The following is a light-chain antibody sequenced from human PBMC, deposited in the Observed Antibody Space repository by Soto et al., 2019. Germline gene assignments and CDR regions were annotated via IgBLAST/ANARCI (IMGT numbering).Light chain of an antibody. J-gene: IGLJ1*01. V-gene: IGLV2-14*03. CDR3: TSFTSSSTFV. Sequence: QSALTQPASVSGSPGQSITISCTGTSSDVGGYNYVSWYQQHPGKVPKVFIPDVSDRPSGVSNRFSGSKSGNTASLTISGLQAEDEAEYYCTSFTSSSTFVFGTGTKLTVL. CDR1: SSDVGGYNY. CDR2: DVS.